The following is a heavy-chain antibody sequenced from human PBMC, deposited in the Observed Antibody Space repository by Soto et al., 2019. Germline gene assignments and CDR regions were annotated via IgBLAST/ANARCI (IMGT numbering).Heavy chain of an antibody. Sequence: EVQLLESGGGLVQPGGSLRLSCAASGFTFIRDAMWWVCQAPGKGLECVSAISGGGETTYYADSVKGRFTISRDNSKNTLYLQMNSLRAEDTAVYYCAFNSGSGSYYFDYWGQGTLVTVSS. J-gene: IGHJ4*02. D-gene: IGHD3-10*01. CDR2: ISGGGETT. V-gene: IGHV3-23*01. CDR3: AFNSGSGSYYFDY. CDR1: GFTFIRDA.